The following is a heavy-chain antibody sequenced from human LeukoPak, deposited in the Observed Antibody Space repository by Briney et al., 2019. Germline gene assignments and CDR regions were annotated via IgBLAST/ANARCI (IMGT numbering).Heavy chain of an antibody. CDR1: GGSISSYY. J-gene: IGHJ4*02. Sequence: KPSETLSLTCTVSGGSISSYYWSWIRQPPGKELEWIGYIYYSGSTNYNPSLKSRVTISVDTSKNQFSLKLSSVTAADTAVYYCARAGYGSGSYDYWGQGTLVTVSS. V-gene: IGHV4-59*01. CDR2: IYYSGST. D-gene: IGHD3-10*01. CDR3: ARAGYGSGSYDY.